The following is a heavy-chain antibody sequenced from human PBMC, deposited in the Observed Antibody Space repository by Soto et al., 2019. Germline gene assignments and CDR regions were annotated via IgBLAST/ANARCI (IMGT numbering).Heavy chain of an antibody. CDR2: ISYDGTNK. D-gene: IGHD2-15*01. J-gene: IGHJ6*02. V-gene: IGHV3-30*18. CDR3: AKNRYCSGGSCYSHRSYYYGMDV. Sequence: PGGSLRLSCAASGFTLSTYGIHWVRQAPGKGLEWVAVISYDGTNKYYADSVKGRFTISRDNSKNTLYLQMDSLRAEDTAVYYCAKNRYCSGGSCYSHRSYYYGMDVWGQGTTVTVSS. CDR1: GFTLSTYG.